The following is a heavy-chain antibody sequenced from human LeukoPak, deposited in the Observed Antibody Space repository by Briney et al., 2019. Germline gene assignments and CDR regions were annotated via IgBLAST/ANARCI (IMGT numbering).Heavy chain of an antibody. CDR2: ISAYNGNT. CDR3: ARAEYYYDSSGYHPDAFDI. CDR1: GYTFTSYG. V-gene: IGHV1-18*01. Sequence: ASVKVSCKASGYTFTSYGISWVRQAPGQGLEWMGWISAYNGNTNYAQKLQGRVTMTTDTSTSTAYMELRSLRSDDTAVYYCARAEYYYDSSGYHPDAFDIWGQGIMVTVSS. D-gene: IGHD3-22*01. J-gene: IGHJ3*02.